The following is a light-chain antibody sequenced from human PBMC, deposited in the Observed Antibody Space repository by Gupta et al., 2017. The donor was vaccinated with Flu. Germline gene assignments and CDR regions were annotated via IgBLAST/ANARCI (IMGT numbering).Light chain of an antibody. J-gene: IGLJ1*01. CDR3: QSADRTSTYYV. Sequence: NPVQPPALLLYIDTERPSGLPERFSASGSGTTVSLTITGVHAEDEADYYCQSADRTSTYYVFGPVTKVTGL. V-gene: IGLV3-25*03. CDR2: IDT.